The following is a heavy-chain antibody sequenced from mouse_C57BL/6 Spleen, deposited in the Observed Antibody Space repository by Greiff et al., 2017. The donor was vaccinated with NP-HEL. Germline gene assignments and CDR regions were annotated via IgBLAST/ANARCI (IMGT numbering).Heavy chain of an antibody. CDR2: ISGGGGNT. D-gene: IGHD3-1*01. CDR1: GFTFSSYT. V-gene: IGHV5-9*01. CDR3: ARTSSPYYYAMDY. Sequence: DVQLQESGGGLVKPGGSLKLSCAASGFTFSSYTMSWVRQTPEKRLEWVATISGGGGNTYYPDSVKGRFTISRDNAKNTLYLQMSSLRSEDTALYYCARTSSPYYYAMDYWGQGTSVTVSS. J-gene: IGHJ4*01.